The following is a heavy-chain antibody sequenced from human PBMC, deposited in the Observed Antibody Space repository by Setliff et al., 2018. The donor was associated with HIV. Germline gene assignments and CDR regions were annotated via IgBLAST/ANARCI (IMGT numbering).Heavy chain of an antibody. CDR1: GFSLTTSGVG. J-gene: IGHJ6*02. Sequence: VSGPTLVNPTQTLTLTCTFSGFSLTTSGVGVGRIRQPPGKALEWLAVIHWNDANHYSPSLKTRLSITKDTSKNQMVLTMTNMDPVDTATYYCVHRVVWGGLDVWGQVTTVTVSS. D-gene: IGHD2-8*02. CDR2: IHWNDAN. V-gene: IGHV2-5*01. CDR3: VHRVVWGGLDV.